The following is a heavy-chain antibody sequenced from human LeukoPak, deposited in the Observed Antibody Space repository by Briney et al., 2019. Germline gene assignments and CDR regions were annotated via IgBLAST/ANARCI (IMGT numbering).Heavy chain of an antibody. CDR2: ISSSSSYI. CDR1: GFTFSSYS. D-gene: IGHD1-14*01. V-gene: IGHV3-21*01. J-gene: IGHJ4*02. CDR3: ARDRIAGIDY. Sequence: GGSLRLSCAASGFTFSSYSSSISSSSSYIYYADSVKGRFTISRDNAKSSLYLQMNSLRAEDTAVYYCARDRIAGIDYWGQGTLVTVSS.